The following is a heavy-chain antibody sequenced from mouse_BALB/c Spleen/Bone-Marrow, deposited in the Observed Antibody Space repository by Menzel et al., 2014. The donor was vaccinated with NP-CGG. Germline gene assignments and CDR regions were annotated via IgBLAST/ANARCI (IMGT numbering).Heavy chain of an antibody. D-gene: IGHD4-1*01. CDR2: INQDSSTI. Sequence: EVNLVESGGGLVQPGGSLKLSCAASGFDFSRYWMSWVRQAPGKGLEWIGEINQDSSTINYTPSLKDKFIISRDNAKNTLYLQMSKVRSEDTALYYCAKANWDVSGYFDVWGAGTTVTVSS. CDR1: GFDFSRYW. V-gene: IGHV4-1*02. J-gene: IGHJ1*01. CDR3: AKANWDVSGYFDV.